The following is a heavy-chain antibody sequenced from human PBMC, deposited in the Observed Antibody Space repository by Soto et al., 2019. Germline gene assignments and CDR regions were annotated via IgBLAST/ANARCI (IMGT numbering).Heavy chain of an antibody. CDR3: AKRNYDILTGYAFDI. Sequence: SETLSLTCTVSGYSISSGYYWGWIRQPPGKGLEWIGSIYHSGSTYYNPSLKSRVTISVDTSKNQFSLKLSSVTAADTAVYYCAKRNYDILTGYAFDIWGQGTMVTVSS. CDR1: GYSISSGYY. J-gene: IGHJ3*02. V-gene: IGHV4-38-2*02. D-gene: IGHD3-9*01. CDR2: IYHSGST.